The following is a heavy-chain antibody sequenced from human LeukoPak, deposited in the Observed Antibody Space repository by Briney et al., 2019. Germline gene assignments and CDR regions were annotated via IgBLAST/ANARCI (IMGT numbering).Heavy chain of an antibody. J-gene: IGHJ4*02. D-gene: IGHD2-21*02. CDR1: GYSFTSYW. V-gene: IGHV5-51*01. CDR2: IYPGDSDT. CDR3: ARLGTYCGGDCYPDALDY. Sequence: GESLKISCKGSGYSFTSYWIGWVRQMPGKGLEWMGIIYPGDSDTRYSPSFQGQVTISADKSISTAYLQWSSLKASDTAMYYRARLGTYCGGDCYPDALDYWGQGTLVTVSS.